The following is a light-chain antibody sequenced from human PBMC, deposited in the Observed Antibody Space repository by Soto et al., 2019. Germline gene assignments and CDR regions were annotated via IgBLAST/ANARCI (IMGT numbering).Light chain of an antibody. Sequence: DIVLTQSPATLSLSPGERATLSCRASQSIANYLLWFQQKPGQAPRLLIYDASNRASGIPARFSGSGSGTDFTLTISSLQSEDFAVYYCQQYNNWPPYTFGQGTKLEIK. CDR1: QSIANY. J-gene: IGKJ2*01. CDR2: DAS. V-gene: IGKV3-11*01. CDR3: QQYNNWPPYT.